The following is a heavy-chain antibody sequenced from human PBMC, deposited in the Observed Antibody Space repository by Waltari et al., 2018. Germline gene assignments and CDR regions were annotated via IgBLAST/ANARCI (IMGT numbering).Heavy chain of an antibody. Sequence: EVQRVESGGGVVQPGGSLRLSGVASGFIVRTYWMDWDRQAPGKGLVWVSRINSDGSSTTYADSVKGRFTISRDNAKNTLYLHMSSLRAEDTAVYYCVRENIAAAGLESWGQGTLVTVSS. CDR1: GFIVRTYW. J-gene: IGHJ4*02. V-gene: IGHV3-74*01. CDR2: INSDGSST. CDR3: VRENIAAAGLES. D-gene: IGHD6-13*01.